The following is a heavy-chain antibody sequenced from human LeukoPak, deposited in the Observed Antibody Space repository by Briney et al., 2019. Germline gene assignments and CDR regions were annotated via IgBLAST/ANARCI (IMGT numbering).Heavy chain of an antibody. J-gene: IGHJ4*02. CDR3: ARVLNLGFPRGGDY. D-gene: IGHD3-10*01. Sequence: ASVKVSCKASGYTFTGYYMHWVRQAPGQGLEWMGWINPNSGGTNYAQKFQGRVTMTRDTSISTAYMELSRLRSDDTAVYYCARVLNLGFPRGGDYWGQGTLVTVSS. CDR2: INPNSGGT. CDR1: GYTFTGYY. V-gene: IGHV1-2*02.